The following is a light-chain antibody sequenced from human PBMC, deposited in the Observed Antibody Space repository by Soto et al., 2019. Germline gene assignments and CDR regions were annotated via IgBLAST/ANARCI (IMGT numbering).Light chain of an antibody. CDR3: TSYTNRYTYV. Sequence: QSALTQPASVSGSPGQSITISCTGTSSDVGGYDYVGWYQQHPGKAPKLMIYNVYNRPSGVSFRFSGSKSGNTASLTISGLQTEDKADYYCTSYTNRYTYVFGTGTKVTVL. V-gene: IGLV2-14*01. J-gene: IGLJ1*01. CDR2: NVY. CDR1: SSDVGGYDY.